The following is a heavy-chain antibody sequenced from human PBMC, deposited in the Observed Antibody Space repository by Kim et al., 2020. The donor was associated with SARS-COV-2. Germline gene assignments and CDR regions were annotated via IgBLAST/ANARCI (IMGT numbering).Heavy chain of an antibody. CDR2: IKSKGNGATT. V-gene: IGHV3-15*01. J-gene: IGHJ4*02. CDR1: GFSFSTAW. Sequence: GVSLRLSCAASGFSFSTAWMSWVRQAPGKGLEWVGRIKSKGNGATTDHAAPVKGRFTISRDDSKNTLFLEMSSLKTEDTAVYYCASMVHVAGLLIGDEWGQGTLVTVSS. CDR3: ASMVHVAGLLIGDE. D-gene: IGHD3-22*01.